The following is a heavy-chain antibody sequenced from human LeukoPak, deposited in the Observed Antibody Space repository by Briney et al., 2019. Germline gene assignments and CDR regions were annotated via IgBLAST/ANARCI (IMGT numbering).Heavy chain of an antibody. CDR2: ISAYNGNT. V-gene: IGHV1-18*01. CDR3: ARVERYYYSSGYYP. D-gene: IGHD3-22*01. Sequence: ASVKVSCKASGYTFTNYAISWVRQAPGQGLEWMGWISAYNGNTNYAQNLQGRFTMTTDTSTDTAYMELRSLRSDDTAVYYCARVERYYYSSGYYPWGQGTLVTVSS. CDR1: GYTFTNYA. J-gene: IGHJ5*02.